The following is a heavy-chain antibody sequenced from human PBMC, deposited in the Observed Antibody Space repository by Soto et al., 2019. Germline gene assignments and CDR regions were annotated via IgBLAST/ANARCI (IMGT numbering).Heavy chain of an antibody. D-gene: IGHD5-12*01. CDR1: GFTFSNAW. J-gene: IGHJ6*02. Sequence: EVQLVESGGGLVKPGGSLRLSCAASGFTFSNAWMSWVRQAPGKGLEWVGRIKSKTDGGTTDYAAPVKGRFTISRDDSKNTLYLQMNSLKTEDTAVYYCTTPPQYSGYDYYYYYGMDVWGQGTTVTVPS. V-gene: IGHV3-15*01. CDR3: TTPPQYSGYDYYYYYGMDV. CDR2: IKSKTDGGTT.